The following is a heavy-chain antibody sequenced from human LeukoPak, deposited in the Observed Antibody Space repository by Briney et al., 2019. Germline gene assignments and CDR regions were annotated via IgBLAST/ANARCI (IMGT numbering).Heavy chain of an antibody. V-gene: IGHV4-59*01. CDR3: AKDAKALLRYFDWLSFDY. Sequence: SETLSLTCTVSGGSISSYYWSWIRQPPGKGLEWIGYIYYSGSTHYNPSLKSRVTISVDTSKNQFSLKLSSVTAADTAVYYCAKDAKALLRYFDWLSFDYWGQGTLVTVSS. J-gene: IGHJ4*02. CDR1: GGSISSYY. CDR2: IYYSGST. D-gene: IGHD3-9*01.